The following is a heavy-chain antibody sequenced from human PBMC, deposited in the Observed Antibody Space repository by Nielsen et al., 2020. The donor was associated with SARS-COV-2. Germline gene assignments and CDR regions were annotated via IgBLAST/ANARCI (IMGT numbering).Heavy chain of an antibody. CDR2: VVNSGAST. D-gene: IGHD3-10*01. J-gene: IGHJ4*02. CDR3: AKHEGED. CDR1: GFTFSNFA. Sequence: GESLKISCAASGFTFSNFAMSWVRQAPGKGPEWVSGVVNSGASTYYTDSVKGRFTISRDNSRNTLYLEMNSLRADDTAVYYCAKHEGEDWGQGTLVTVSS. V-gene: IGHV3-23*01.